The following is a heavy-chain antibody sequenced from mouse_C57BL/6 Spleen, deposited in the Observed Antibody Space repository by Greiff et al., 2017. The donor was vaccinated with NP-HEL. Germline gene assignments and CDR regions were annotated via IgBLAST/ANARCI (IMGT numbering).Heavy chain of an antibody. CDR2: ISYDGSN. V-gene: IGHV3-6*01. D-gene: IGHD2-2*01. CDR3: ARGGYPYAMDY. J-gene: IGHJ4*01. CDR1: GYSITSGYY. Sequence: VQLKESGPGLVKPSQSLSLTCSVTGYSITSGYYWNWIRQFPGNKLEWMGYISYDGSNNYNPSLKNRISITRDTSKNQFFLKLNSVTTEDTATYYCARGGYPYAMDYWGQGTSVTVSS.